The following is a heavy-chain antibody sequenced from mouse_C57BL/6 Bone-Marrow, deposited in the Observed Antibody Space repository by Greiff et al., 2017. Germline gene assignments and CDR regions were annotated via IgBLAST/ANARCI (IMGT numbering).Heavy chain of an antibody. V-gene: IGHV1-64*01. J-gene: IGHJ3*01. CDR3: ARRGYYGSSSPWFAY. CDR2: IHPNSGST. CDR1: GYTFTSYW. Sequence: QVQLKQPGAELVKPGASVKLSCKASGYTFTSYWMHWVKQRPGQGLEWIGMIHPNSGSTNYNEKFKSKATLTVDKSSSTTYMQLGSLTSEDSAVYCCARRGYYGSSSPWFAYWGQGTLVTVSA. D-gene: IGHD1-1*01.